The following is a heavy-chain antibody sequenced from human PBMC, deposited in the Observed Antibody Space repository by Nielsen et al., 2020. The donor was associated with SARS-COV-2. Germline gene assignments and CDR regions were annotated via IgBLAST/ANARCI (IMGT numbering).Heavy chain of an antibody. D-gene: IGHD4-17*01. CDR2: TYYRSKWYN. V-gene: IGHV6-1*01. CDR3: ARARGAYGDYYYYYYTDV. Sequence: SETLSLTCAISGDSVSSSSAAWNWIRQSQSRGLEWLGRTYYRSKWYNDYAVSVKSRITINPDTSKNQFSLHLNSVTPEDTAVYYCARARGAYGDYYYYYYTDVWGKGTTVTVSS. CDR1: GDSVSSSSAA. J-gene: IGHJ6*03.